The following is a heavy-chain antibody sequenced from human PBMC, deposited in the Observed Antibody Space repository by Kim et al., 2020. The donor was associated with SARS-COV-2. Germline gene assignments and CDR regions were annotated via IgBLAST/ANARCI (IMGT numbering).Heavy chain of an antibody. J-gene: IGHJ4*02. D-gene: IGHD6-13*01. Sequence: YNPSLKSQVTISVDTSKNQFSLKLSSVTAADTAVYYCAREIAAAGTLDYWGQGTLVTVSS. CDR3: AREIAAAGTLDY. V-gene: IGHV4-59*01.